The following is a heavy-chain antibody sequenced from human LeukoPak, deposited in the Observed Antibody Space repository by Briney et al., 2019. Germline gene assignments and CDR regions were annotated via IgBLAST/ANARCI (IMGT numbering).Heavy chain of an antibody. J-gene: IGHJ6*03. V-gene: IGHV3-21*01. Sequence: GGSLRLSCAASGFTFSSYRMDWVRQAPGKGLEWVSFISSGVTSTYYADSVKGRFTISRDNAKNSLYLQMNSLRDEDTAVNYCARDKGHYMDVWGKGTTVTVPS. CDR3: ARDKGHYMDV. CDR1: GFTFSSYR. CDR2: ISSGVTST.